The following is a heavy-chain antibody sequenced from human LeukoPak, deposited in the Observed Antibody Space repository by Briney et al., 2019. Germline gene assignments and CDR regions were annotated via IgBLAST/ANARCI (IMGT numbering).Heavy chain of an antibody. Sequence: SETLSLTCTVSGGSISSSNWWSWVRQPPGKGLEWIGEIYHSGSTNYNPSLKSRVTISVDKSKNQFFLKLSSVTAADTAVYYCAKSNGYGLVDIWGQGTMVTVSS. J-gene: IGHJ3*02. CDR2: IYHSGST. D-gene: IGHD3-10*01. CDR3: AKSNGYGLVDI. V-gene: IGHV4-4*02. CDR1: GGSISSSNW.